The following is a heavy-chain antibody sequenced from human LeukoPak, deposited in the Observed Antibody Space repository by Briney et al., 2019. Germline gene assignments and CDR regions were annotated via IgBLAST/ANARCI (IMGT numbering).Heavy chain of an antibody. Sequence: GGSLRLSCVDSGFTFTNAWMSWVRQAPGKGLEWIGRIKSKTDGETTNYAEPVRGRFTIPRDDSKSAVYLQMNSLKIEDTAVYYCTTDLGTYYHGSQRLIPIDYWGQGTLVTVSS. J-gene: IGHJ4*02. CDR1: GFTFTNAW. CDR3: TTDLGTYYHGSQRLIPIDY. CDR2: IKSKTDGETT. D-gene: IGHD3-10*01. V-gene: IGHV3-15*01.